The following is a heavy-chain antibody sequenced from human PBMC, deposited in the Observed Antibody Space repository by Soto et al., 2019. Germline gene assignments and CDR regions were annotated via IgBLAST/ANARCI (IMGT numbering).Heavy chain of an antibody. CDR3: ASGTLSGYSSGWYSLAFDI. D-gene: IGHD6-19*01. Sequence: PGGSLRLSCAASGFTVSSNYMSWVRQAPGKGLEWVSVIYSGGSTYYADSVKGRFTISRDNSKNTLYLQMNSLRAEDTAVYYCASGTLSGYSSGWYSLAFDIWGQGTMVTVSS. V-gene: IGHV3-53*01. CDR1: GFTVSSNY. J-gene: IGHJ3*02. CDR2: IYSGGST.